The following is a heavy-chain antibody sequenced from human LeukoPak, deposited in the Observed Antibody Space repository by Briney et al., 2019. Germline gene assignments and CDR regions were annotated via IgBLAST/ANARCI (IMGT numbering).Heavy chain of an antibody. V-gene: IGHV4-4*07. D-gene: IGHD3-22*01. CDR1: GGSISSYY. CDR3: ARGYYYDSSGYPDAFDI. Sequence: SETLSLTCTVSGGSISSYYWGWIRQPAGKGLEWIGRIYTSGSTNYNPSLKSRVTISVDTSKNQFSLKLSSVTAADTAVYYCARGYYYDSSGYPDAFDIWGQGTMVTVSS. J-gene: IGHJ3*02. CDR2: IYTSGST.